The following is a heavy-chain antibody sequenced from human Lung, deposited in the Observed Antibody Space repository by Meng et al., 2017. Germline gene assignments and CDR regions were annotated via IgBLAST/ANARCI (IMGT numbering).Heavy chain of an antibody. D-gene: IGHD4-11*01. Sequence: WGPGLLKPSGSLSLTCVVSGGSFSDYYWSWIRQPPGKGLEWIGEINHSGSTNYNPSLESRATISVDTSQNNLSLKLSSVTAADSAVYYCARGPTTMAHDFDYWGQGTLVTVSS. J-gene: IGHJ4*02. CDR2: INHSGST. V-gene: IGHV4-34*01. CDR1: GGSFSDYY. CDR3: ARGPTTMAHDFDY.